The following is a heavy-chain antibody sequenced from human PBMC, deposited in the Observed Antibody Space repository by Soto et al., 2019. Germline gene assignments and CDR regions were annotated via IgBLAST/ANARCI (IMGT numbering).Heavy chain of an antibody. CDR2: ISSISNTI. CDR1: GFTFSSYS. V-gene: IGHV3-48*01. J-gene: IGHJ4*02. Sequence: EVQLVESGGGLVQPGGSLRLSCAASGFTFSSYSMSWVRQAPGKGLEWVSYISSISNTIYYADSVKGRFTISRVNANNSPYLPMNSLSAEDTAVSYGARGRGCSGGICYRGLGYWGQGTLVTVSS. CDR3: ARGRGCSGGICYRGLGY. D-gene: IGHD2-15*01.